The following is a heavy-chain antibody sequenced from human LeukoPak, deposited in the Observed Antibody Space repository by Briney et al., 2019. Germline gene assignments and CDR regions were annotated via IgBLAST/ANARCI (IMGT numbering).Heavy chain of an antibody. CDR2: IKQDESEK. Sequence: GGSLRLSCAVSGFILRSYWMGWVRQAPGKGLEWVANIKQDESEKNYVDSVKGRFTISRDNAKNSLYLQMNSLRAEDTAVYYCARDYRHYFDASGYPPYFDSWGQGTLVTVSS. V-gene: IGHV3-7*01. D-gene: IGHD3-22*01. CDR3: ARDYRHYFDASGYPPYFDS. J-gene: IGHJ4*02. CDR1: GFILRSYW.